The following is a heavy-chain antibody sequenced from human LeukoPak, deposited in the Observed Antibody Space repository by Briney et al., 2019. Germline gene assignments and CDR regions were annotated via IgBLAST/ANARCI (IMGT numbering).Heavy chain of an antibody. Sequence: SGTLSLTCSVTGGSIRSYHWTWIRQPAGKGLEWIGLIYSSGSTLFNPSLKSRVAMSVDLTKNQLSLKLTSVTAADTAMYYCARKDGDYWGRGTLVTVSS. V-gene: IGHV4-4*07. CDR1: GGSIRSYH. CDR2: IYSSGST. J-gene: IGHJ4*02. CDR3: ARKDGDY.